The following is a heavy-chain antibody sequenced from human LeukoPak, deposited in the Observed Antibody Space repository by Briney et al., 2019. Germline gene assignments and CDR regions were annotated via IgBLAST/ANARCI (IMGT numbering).Heavy chain of an antibody. J-gene: IGHJ5*02. Sequence: SVKVSCMASGGTFISYAIRWVRQARGQGLEGMGRIIPILGIANYAQKFQGRVTITADKSTSTAYMELSSLRSEDTAVYYCARDLTVQAWFDPWGQGTLVTVSS. V-gene: IGHV1-69*04. D-gene: IGHD4-17*01. CDR2: IIPILGIA. CDR3: ARDLTVQAWFDP. CDR1: GGTFISYA.